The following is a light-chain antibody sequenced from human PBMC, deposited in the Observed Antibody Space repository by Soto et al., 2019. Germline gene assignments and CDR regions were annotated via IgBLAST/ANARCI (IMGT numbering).Light chain of an antibody. CDR1: QSVSRNS. CDR3: QQYGTSPPT. CDR2: GAS. Sequence: EIVWTQSPGTLSLSPGERVTLSCRASQSVSRNSLAWYQQKPGQAPRLLIYGASSRATDIPDRFSGSGSGTDFTLIVSRLEPEDFAVYFCQQYGTSPPTFGPGTKVDIK. V-gene: IGKV3-20*01. J-gene: IGKJ3*01.